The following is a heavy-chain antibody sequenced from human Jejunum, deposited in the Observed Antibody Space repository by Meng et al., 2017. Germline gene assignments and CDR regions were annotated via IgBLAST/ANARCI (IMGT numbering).Heavy chain of an antibody. J-gene: IGHJ3*02. CDR3: ARDGFGGDAFDI. CDR1: RYTFTVNY. V-gene: IGHV1-2*02. Sequence: ASVKVSCKASRYTFTVNYIHWVRQAPGQGLEWMGWIYPNSGGTNYPQKFQGRVTMTSDTSISTAYMELSSLRSDDTAMYYCARDGFGGDAFDIWGQGTMVTVSS. D-gene: IGHD2-2*03. CDR2: IYPNSGGT.